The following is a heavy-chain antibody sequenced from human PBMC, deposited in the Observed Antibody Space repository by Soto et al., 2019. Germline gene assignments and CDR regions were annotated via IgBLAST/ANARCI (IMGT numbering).Heavy chain of an antibody. CDR1: GYTLTELS. Sequence: ASVKISCKVSGYTLTELSMHWVRQAPGKGLEWMGGFDPEDGETIYAQKFQGRVTMTEDTSTDTAYMELSSLRSEDTAVYYCALGYCSSTSCYTGGWLDPWGQGTLVTVSS. CDR3: ALGYCSSTSCYTGGWLDP. V-gene: IGHV1-24*01. CDR2: FDPEDGET. D-gene: IGHD2-2*02. J-gene: IGHJ5*02.